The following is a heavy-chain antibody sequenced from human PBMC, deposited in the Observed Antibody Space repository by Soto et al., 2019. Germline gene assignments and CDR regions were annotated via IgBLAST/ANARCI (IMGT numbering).Heavy chain of an antibody. CDR1: GLSLSTSGVG. CDR3: ARRRRDCESYYLWFDP. D-gene: IGHD3-10*01. CDR2: IYWDDDK. V-gene: IGHV2-5*02. Sequence: QITLKESGPTLVKPTQTLTLTCTLSGLSLSTSGVGVGWIRQPPGKALEWLALIYWDDDKRYSPSLKSRLTITKDTSTTQVVLTMTNMDPMDTATYYCARRRRDCESYYLWFDPWGQGTLVTVSS. J-gene: IGHJ5*02.